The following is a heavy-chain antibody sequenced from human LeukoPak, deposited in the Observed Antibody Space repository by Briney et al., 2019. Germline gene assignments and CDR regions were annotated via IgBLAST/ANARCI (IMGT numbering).Heavy chain of an antibody. Sequence: GGSLRLSCAASGFTFSDSAMHWVRQASGKGLEWVGRIRSKANNYATAYAASVKGRFTVSRDDSKNTAYLQTNSLKIEDTAVYFCSRRDASNPDFDYWGQGTLVTVSS. D-gene: IGHD5-24*01. V-gene: IGHV3-73*01. CDR2: IRSKANNYAT. CDR1: GFTFSDSA. J-gene: IGHJ4*02. CDR3: SRRDASNPDFDY.